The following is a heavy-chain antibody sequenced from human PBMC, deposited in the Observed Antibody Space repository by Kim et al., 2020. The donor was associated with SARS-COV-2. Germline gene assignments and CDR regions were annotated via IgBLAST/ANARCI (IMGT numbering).Heavy chain of an antibody. V-gene: IGHV5-51*01. J-gene: IGHJ4*02. Sequence: FQGQVTISADKSISTAYLQWSSLKASDTAMYYCARHRYYGSGSYYIVFDYWGQGTLVTVSS. D-gene: IGHD3-10*01. CDR3: ARHRYYGSGSYYIVFDY.